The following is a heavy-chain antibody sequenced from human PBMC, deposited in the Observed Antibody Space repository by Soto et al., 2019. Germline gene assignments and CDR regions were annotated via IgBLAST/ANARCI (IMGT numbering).Heavy chain of an antibody. J-gene: IGHJ4*02. CDR1: GYTFTSYY. Sequence: ASVKVSCKASGYTFTSYYMHWVRQAPGQGLEWMGIINPSGGSTSYAQKFQGRVTMTRDTSTSTVYMELSSLRSEDTAVYYCARDGPSYYYDSSGYLEVWGQGTLVTV. D-gene: IGHD3-22*01. V-gene: IGHV1-46*01. CDR3: ARDGPSYYYDSSGYLEV. CDR2: INPSGGST.